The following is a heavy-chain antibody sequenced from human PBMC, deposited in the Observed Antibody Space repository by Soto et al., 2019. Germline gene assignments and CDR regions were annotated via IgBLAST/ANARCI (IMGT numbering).Heavy chain of an antibody. Sequence: QVQLQESGPGLVKPSETLSLTCSVSGGSISGSYWSWIRQSPGKGLEWLGYVYYTGSTNYSPSLRSRVSISVDTSKNEFSLRLRSVTAADTAVYFCARSVAVPGAHIDYWGQGTHVTVSS. V-gene: IGHV4-59*01. J-gene: IGHJ4*02. D-gene: IGHD6-19*01. CDR2: VYYTGST. CDR3: ARSVAVPGAHIDY. CDR1: GGSISGSY.